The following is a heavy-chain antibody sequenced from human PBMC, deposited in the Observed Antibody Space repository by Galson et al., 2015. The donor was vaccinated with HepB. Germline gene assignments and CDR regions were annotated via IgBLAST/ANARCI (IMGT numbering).Heavy chain of an antibody. V-gene: IGHV4-61*01. J-gene: IGHJ6*03. CDR3: ARDSQYYDFWSGYSKGGMDV. Sequence: ETLSLTCTVSGGSVSSGSYYWSLIRQPPGKGLEWIGYIYYSGSTNYNPSLKSRVTISVDTSKNQFSLKLNSVTAADTAVYYCARDSQYYDFWSGYSKGGMDVWGKGTTVTVSS. D-gene: IGHD3-3*01. CDR2: IYYSGST. CDR1: GGSVSSGSYY.